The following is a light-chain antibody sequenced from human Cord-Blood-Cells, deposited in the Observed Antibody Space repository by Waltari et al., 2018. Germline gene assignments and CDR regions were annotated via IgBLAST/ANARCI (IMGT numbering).Light chain of an antibody. Sequence: DIQMTQSPSSLSASVGDRVTITCQASQDISNYLNWYQQKPGKAPKLLVYDASKLETGVPERFSGSGSGTDFTFTISSLQPEDIATYYCQQYDNLPFTFGPGTKVDIK. CDR2: DAS. V-gene: IGKV1-33*01. CDR3: QQYDNLPFT. CDR1: QDISNY. J-gene: IGKJ3*01.